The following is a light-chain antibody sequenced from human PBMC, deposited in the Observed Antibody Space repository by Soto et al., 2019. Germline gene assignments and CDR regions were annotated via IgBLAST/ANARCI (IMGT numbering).Light chain of an antibody. V-gene: IGKV2D-29*02. CDR2: EVS. Sequence: IVMTQTPVSLSVTPGQPASMSCKSSQSLIHTDGKSYVYWYLQRPGRSPQFLLYEVSNRFSGVPDRFSGSGSGTDFELTISRVEAEDVGVYYCIQSIQLPRTLGRGTKGE. CDR1: QSLIHTDGKSY. J-gene: IGKJ4*01. CDR3: IQSIQLPRT.